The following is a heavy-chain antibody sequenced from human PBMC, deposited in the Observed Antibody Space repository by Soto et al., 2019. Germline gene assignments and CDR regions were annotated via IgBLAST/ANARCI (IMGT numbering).Heavy chain of an antibody. D-gene: IGHD5-12*01. V-gene: IGHV1-2*02. Sequence: ASVKVSCKASGYTFTGYYMHWVRQAPGQGLEWMGWINPNSGGTNYAQKFQGRVTITADESTSTAYMELSSLRSEDTAVYYCARDDGDGYNLNYYYYGMDVWGQGTTVTVSS. CDR2: INPNSGGT. J-gene: IGHJ6*02. CDR3: ARDDGDGYNLNYYYYGMDV. CDR1: GYTFTGYY.